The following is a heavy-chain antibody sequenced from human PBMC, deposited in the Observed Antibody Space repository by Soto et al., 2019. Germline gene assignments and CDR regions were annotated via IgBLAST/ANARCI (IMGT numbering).Heavy chain of an antibody. Sequence: QVQLQESGPGLVKPSETLSLTCTVSSGSISNYYWSWIRQPAGKGLEWIGRIFPTGITDYNPSLKSRVTMSFDTSKNQFSLKLNSGTAADTAVYYCARGSLGPDFWGEGTLVTVSS. D-gene: IGHD1-26*01. CDR3: ARGSLGPDF. J-gene: IGHJ4*02. V-gene: IGHV4-4*07. CDR1: SGSISNYY. CDR2: IFPTGIT.